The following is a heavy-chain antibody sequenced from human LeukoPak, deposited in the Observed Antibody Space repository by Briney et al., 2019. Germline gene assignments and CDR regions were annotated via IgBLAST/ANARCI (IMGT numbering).Heavy chain of an antibody. CDR1: GFTFSSYA. Sequence: GGSLRLSCAASGFTFSSYAMSWVRQAPGKGLEWVSAISGSGGSTYYADSVKGRFTISRDNSKNMLYLQMNSLRAEDTAVYCCAKLGYIAAAADYWGQGTLVTVSS. V-gene: IGHV3-23*01. CDR2: ISGSGGST. D-gene: IGHD6-13*01. J-gene: IGHJ4*02. CDR3: AKLGYIAAAADY.